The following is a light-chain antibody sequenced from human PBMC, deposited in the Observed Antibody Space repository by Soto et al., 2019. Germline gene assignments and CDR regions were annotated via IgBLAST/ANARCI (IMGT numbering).Light chain of an antibody. CDR1: NIGTRN. V-gene: IGLV3-9*01. Sequence: SYELTQPLSVSVPLGQTASITCGGNNIGTRNVHWYQQKPGQAPVLLVYRDSNRPSGIPERFSGSNSGNTATLTISRAQAGDEADYYCHVRDSRTAVFGGGTKLTVL. J-gene: IGLJ3*02. CDR3: HVRDSRTAV. CDR2: RDS.